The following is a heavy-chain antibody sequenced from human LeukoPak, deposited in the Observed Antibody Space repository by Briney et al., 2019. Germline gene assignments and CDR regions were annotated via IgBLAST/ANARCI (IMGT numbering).Heavy chain of an antibody. D-gene: IGHD3-9*01. CDR2: INPNSGRT. J-gene: IGHJ4*02. Sequence: GASVKVSCMTSGYTFNDYYLHWVRQAPGQGLEWMGWINPNSGRTNYPPKFQGRVTLTTDTSISTAYMELSSLISGDTALYYCARDSSHVLTGYYHFWGQVTLVTVSP. CDR1: GYTFNDYY. V-gene: IGHV1-2*02. CDR3: ARDSSHVLTGYYHF.